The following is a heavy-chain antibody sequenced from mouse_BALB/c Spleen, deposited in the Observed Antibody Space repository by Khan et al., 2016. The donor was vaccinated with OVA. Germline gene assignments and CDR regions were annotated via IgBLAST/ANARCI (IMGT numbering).Heavy chain of an antibody. V-gene: IGHV1-76*01. CDR1: GYIFTSYW. D-gene: IGHD1-1*01. CDR2: IYPGTDYT. J-gene: IGHJ2*01. CDR3: AREEALYYFAY. Sequence: QVQLKQSGAELVRPGASVKLSCKTSGYIFTSYWIHWVKQRSGQGLEWIARIYPGTDYTYYSEKLRDKATLTADKSSSTAYIQLSSLKSEDSAVYFCAREEALYYFAYWGQGTTLTVSS.